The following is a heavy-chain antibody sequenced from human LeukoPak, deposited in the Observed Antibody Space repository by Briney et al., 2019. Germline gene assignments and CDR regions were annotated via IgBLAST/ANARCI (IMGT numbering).Heavy chain of an antibody. Sequence: GGSLRLSCAASGFTFNSCGLHWARQAPGKGLEWGAVIGDEGRNKWYGDSVKGRFTISRDNSKNTVYLQMNSLRAEDTAVYYCVKDRHGHYTFDYWGQGTLVTVSS. CDR1: GFTFNSCG. D-gene: IGHD3-22*01. V-gene: IGHV3-30*02. J-gene: IGHJ4*02. CDR3: VKDRHGHYTFDY. CDR2: IGDEGRNK.